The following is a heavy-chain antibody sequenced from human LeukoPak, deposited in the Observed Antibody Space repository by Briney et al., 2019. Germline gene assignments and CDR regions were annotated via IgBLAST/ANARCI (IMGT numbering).Heavy chain of an antibody. J-gene: IGHJ4*02. CDR1: GFTFSSYS. Sequence: GGSLRLSCAASGFTFSSYSMNWVRQAPGKGLEWVSYISSSSSTIYYADSVKGQFTISRDNAKNSLYLQMNSLRAEDTAVYYCARVLFVDPTYWGQGTLVTVSS. CDR3: ARVLFVDPTY. V-gene: IGHV3-48*01. D-gene: IGHD3/OR15-3a*01. CDR2: ISSSSSTI.